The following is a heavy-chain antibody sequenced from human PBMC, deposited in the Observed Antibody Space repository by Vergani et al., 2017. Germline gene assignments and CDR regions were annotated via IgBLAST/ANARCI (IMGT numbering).Heavy chain of an antibody. CDR2: VFYGGRT. CDR3: ATHISVVRPSSMTAFDY. Sequence: QMQLQESGPGLVKPSETLSLSCTVSGDSISTSSYAWGWIRQPPGKTLEWIGTVFYGGRTSYNPSLKSRLTLSLDTSKKQISLHLTSVTAADTAVYYCATHISVVRPSSMTAFDYWGQGTLVTVSS. V-gene: IGHV4-39*01. D-gene: IGHD2-21*01. J-gene: IGHJ4*02. CDR1: GDSISTSSYA.